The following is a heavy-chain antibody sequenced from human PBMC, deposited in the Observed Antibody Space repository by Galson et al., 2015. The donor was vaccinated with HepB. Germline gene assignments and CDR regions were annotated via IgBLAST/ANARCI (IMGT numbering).Heavy chain of an antibody. V-gene: IGHV3-30*04. CDR1: GFTFSSYA. CDR3: ARSTADDDAFDI. Sequence: SLRLSCAASGFTFSSYAMHWVRQAPGKGLEWVAVISYDGSNKYYADSVKGRFTISRDNSKDTLYLQMNSLRAEDTAVYYCARSTADDDAFDIWGQGTMVTVSS. D-gene: IGHD1-1*01. CDR2: ISYDGSNK. J-gene: IGHJ3*02.